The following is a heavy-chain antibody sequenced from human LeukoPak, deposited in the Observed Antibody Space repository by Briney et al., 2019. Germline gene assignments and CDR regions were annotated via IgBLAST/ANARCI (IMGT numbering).Heavy chain of an antibody. J-gene: IGHJ4*02. V-gene: IGHV3-30*18. CDR1: GFTVSINY. CDR3: AKYTSGWSTDY. Sequence: PGGSLRLSCAASGFTVSINYMSWVRQAPGKGLEWVAVISYDGSNKYYADSVKGRFTISRDNSKNTLYLQMNSLRAEDTAVYYCAKYTSGWSTDYWGQGTLVTVSS. CDR2: ISYDGSNK. D-gene: IGHD6-19*01.